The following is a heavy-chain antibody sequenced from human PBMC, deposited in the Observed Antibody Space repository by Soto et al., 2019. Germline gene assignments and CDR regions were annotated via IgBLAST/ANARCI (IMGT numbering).Heavy chain of an antibody. J-gene: IGHJ6*02. D-gene: IGHD3-10*01. CDR2: IWYDGSNK. CDR1: GFTFSSYG. V-gene: IGHV3-33*01. CDR3: ARDQRITMVRGVIAYYYGMDV. Sequence: PGGSLRLSCAASGFTFSSYGMHWVRQAPGKGLEWVAVIWYDGSNKYYADSVKGRFTISRDNSKNTLYLQMNSLRAEDTAVYYCARDQRITMVRGVIAYYYGMDVWGQGTTVTVSS.